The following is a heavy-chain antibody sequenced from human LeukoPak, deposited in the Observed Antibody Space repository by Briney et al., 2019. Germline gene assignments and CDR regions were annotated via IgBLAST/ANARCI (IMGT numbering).Heavy chain of an antibody. CDR1: GYTFSSYW. V-gene: IGHV5-51*01. J-gene: IGHJ4*02. D-gene: IGHD3-3*01. CDR2: IYPGDSDT. CDR3: ARQNDFRLDY. Sequence: GESLRISCKGSGYTFSSYWIGWVRQMPGKGLEWMGIIYPGDSDTRYSPSLQGQVTISVDTSIGTAYLQWSSLKASDTAIYYCARQNDFRLDYWGQGTLDTVSS.